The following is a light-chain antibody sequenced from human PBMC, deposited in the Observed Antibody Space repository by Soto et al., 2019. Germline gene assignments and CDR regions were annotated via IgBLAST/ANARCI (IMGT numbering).Light chain of an antibody. CDR2: SAS. J-gene: IGKJ4*01. V-gene: IGKV1-16*01. CDR3: QLYNCYPST. CDR1: QGISNH. Sequence: DIQMTQSPSSLSASVGDRVTITCRASQGISNHLAWVQQKPGKAPKPLISSASSLQSGVPSRFNSSGFETDFNLTISSLQPEDFATYYCQLYNCYPSTFGGGTKVEIK.